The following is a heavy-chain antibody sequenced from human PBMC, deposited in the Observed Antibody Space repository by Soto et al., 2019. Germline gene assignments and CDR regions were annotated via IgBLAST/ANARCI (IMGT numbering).Heavy chain of an antibody. CDR2: INHSGNT. D-gene: IGHD2-2*01. V-gene: IGHV4-34*01. CDR1: GGSFSGYY. CDR3: AREYCSSNSCYVDF. Sequence: QVQLQQWGAGLLKPSETLSLTCAVYGGSFSGYYWSWIRQPPGKGLEWIGEINHSGNTNYNSSLKSRVTISVDTSKNQFSLKLTSVTAADTAVHYCAREYCSSNSCYVDFWGQGTLVTVSS. J-gene: IGHJ4*02.